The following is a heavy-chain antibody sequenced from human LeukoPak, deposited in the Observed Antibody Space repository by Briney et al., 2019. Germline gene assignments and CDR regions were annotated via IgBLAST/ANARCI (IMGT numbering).Heavy chain of an antibody. CDR1: GFTFSSYS. Sequence: GGSLRLSCAASGFTFSSYSMNWVRQAPGKGLEYVSAISSNGGSTYYANSVKGRFTISRDNSKNTLYLQMGSLRAEDMAVYYCAQYDFWSGYLVWGQGALVTVSS. J-gene: IGHJ4*02. V-gene: IGHV3-64*01. CDR3: AQYDFWSGYLV. D-gene: IGHD3-3*01. CDR2: ISSNGGST.